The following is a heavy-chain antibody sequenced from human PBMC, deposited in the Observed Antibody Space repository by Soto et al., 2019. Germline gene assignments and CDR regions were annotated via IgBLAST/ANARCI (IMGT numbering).Heavy chain of an antibody. Sequence: SEPLSLTSNVSGDAISNFYWSWIRQTPGRGLEWIGCVHESGSTDYNPSLKGRVTISLHTSKSQFSLSLRSATAADTATYYCARGTRARITSFFASWCQG. CDR3: ARGTRARITSFFAS. CDR2: VHESGST. V-gene: IGHV4-59*03. J-gene: IGHJ4*02. D-gene: IGHD3-10*01. CDR1: GDAISNFY.